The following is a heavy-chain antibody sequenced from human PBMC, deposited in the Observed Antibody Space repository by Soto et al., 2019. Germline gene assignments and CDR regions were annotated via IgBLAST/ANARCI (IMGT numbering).Heavy chain of an antibody. V-gene: IGHV1-69*06. CDR1: GGTSSSYA. CDR3: ARGGYSSTWSNLLDRSGLDV. D-gene: IGHD6-13*01. J-gene: IGHJ6*02. Sequence: QVQLVQSGAEAKKPGSSVKVSCKTSGGTSSSYAINWVRQAPGQGLEWMGGIVPLFRTTNYAQKFQGRVTITADTSTYTVYMELSELRSGDTAVYYCARGGYSSTWSNLLDRSGLDVWGQGTTVTVSS. CDR2: IVPLFRTT.